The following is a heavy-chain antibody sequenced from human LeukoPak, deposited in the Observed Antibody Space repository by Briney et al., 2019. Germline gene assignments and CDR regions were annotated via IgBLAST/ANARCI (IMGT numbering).Heavy chain of an antibody. Sequence: ASVKVSCKASGYTFTSHYMHWVRQAPGQGLVWMGIISPSGGSTSYEQKFQGRVTMTRDMSTSTVYMDLSSLRSEDTAVYYCAKEHPTDALQIFDYWGQGTLVTVSS. CDR1: GYTFTSHY. J-gene: IGHJ4*02. CDR3: AKEHPTDALQIFDY. V-gene: IGHV1-46*01. D-gene: IGHD2-21*01. CDR2: ISPSGGST.